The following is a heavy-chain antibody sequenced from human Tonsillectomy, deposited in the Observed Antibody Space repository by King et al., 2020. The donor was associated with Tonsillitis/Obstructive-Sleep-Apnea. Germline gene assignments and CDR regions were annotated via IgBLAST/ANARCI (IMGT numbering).Heavy chain of an antibody. D-gene: IGHD3-16*01. CDR2: INPNSGGT. CDR3: ARRPCLEGGPDF. Sequence: QLVQSGAEVKKPGASVKVSCKASGYTFTGYYMHWVRQAPGQGLEWMGWINPNSGGTDYAQKFQGRVTMTRDTSINTAYVELNRLRSDDTAVYYCARRPCLEGGPDFWGQGTLVTVSS. J-gene: IGHJ4*02. V-gene: IGHV1-2*02. CDR1: GYTFTGYY.